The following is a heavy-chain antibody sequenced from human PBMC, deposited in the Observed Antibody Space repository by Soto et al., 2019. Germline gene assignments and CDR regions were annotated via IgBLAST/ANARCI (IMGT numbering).Heavy chain of an antibody. D-gene: IGHD1-26*01. J-gene: IGHJ6*02. CDR1: GGSVSSDSYY. V-gene: IGHV4-61*01. CDR3: ASGSYGSYYYYGMDV. CDR2: IYYSGST. Sequence: SETLSLTCTVSGGSVSSDSYYWSWIRQPPGKGLEWIGYIYYSGSTNYNPSLKSRVTISVDTSKNQFSLKLSSVTAADTAVYYCASGSYGSYYYYGMDVWGQGTTVTVSS.